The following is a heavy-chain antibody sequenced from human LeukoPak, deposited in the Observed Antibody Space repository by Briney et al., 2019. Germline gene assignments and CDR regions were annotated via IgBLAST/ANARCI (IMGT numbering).Heavy chain of an antibody. Sequence: ASVKVSCKASGYTFTSYYMHWVRQAPGQGREWMGIINPSGGSTSYAQKFQGRVTMTRDTSTSTVYMELSSLRSEDTAVYFCPREGSSSGYAFDYWGQGTLVTVSS. J-gene: IGHJ4*02. CDR1: GYTFTSYY. CDR3: PREGSSSGYAFDY. CDR2: INPSGGST. D-gene: IGHD3-22*01. V-gene: IGHV1-46*01.